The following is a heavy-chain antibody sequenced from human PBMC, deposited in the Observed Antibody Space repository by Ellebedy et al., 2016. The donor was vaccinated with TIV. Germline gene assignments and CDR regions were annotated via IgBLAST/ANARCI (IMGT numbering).Heavy chain of an antibody. V-gene: IGHV3-7*03. Sequence: PGGSLRLSCAASGFTFSSYWMSWVRQVRQAPGKGLEGVANIRHDGGEKSYVDSVKGRFTISRDNAKNSLYLQMNSLRAEDTAVYYCASGHRGISFGIWGQGTMVTVSS. CDR1: GFTFSSYW. CDR2: IRHDGGEK. CDR3: ASGHRGISFGI. D-gene: IGHD3-16*01. J-gene: IGHJ3*02.